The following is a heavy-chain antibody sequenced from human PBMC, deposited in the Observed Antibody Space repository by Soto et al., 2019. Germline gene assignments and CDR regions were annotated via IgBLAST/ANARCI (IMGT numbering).Heavy chain of an antibody. J-gene: IGHJ4*02. CDR3: ARGNARVWYDY. V-gene: IGHV1-8*01. CDR2: VNPLSGNA. CDR1: GYTFTSYD. Sequence: QEQLVQSGAEVKKPGASVKVSCNASGYTFTSYDIHWVRQATGQGLEWKGWVNPLSGNAGYIQKFQGRGTMTKDTTISTAYMKLSSLGYEDPAVYYCARGNARVWYDYWGQETLVPVSS. D-gene: IGHD6-19*01.